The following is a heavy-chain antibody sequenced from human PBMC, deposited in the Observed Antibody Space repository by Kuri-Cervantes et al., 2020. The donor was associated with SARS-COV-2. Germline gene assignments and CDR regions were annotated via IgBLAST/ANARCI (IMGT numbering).Heavy chain of an antibody. CDR1: GFIFSNYW. D-gene: IGHD3-22*01. CDR2: IKQDGSEE. Sequence: GESLKISCAGSGFIFSNYWMTWVRQAPGKGLEWVANIKQDGSEEFYVDSVKGRFTVSRDNAKKSLLPQMNSLRAEDTAVYYCAKDLRLGYYYDSSGPDVWGKGTTVTVSS. J-gene: IGHJ6*04. CDR3: AKDLRLGYYYDSSGPDV. V-gene: IGHV3-7*03.